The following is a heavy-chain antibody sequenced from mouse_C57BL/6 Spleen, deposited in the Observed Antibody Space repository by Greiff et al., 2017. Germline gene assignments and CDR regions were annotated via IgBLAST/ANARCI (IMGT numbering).Heavy chain of an antibody. CDR3: ARGDLLRAMDY. CDR2: IDPANGNT. Sequence: VQLQQSVAELVRPGASVKLSCTASGYNFKNTYMHWVKQRPEQGLEWIGRIDPANGNTKYNPKFKGKATITADTSSNTAYLQLSSLTSEDTAIYYCARGDLLRAMDYWGQGTSVTVSS. J-gene: IGHJ4*01. CDR1: GYNFKNTY. D-gene: IGHD1-1*01. V-gene: IGHV14-3*01.